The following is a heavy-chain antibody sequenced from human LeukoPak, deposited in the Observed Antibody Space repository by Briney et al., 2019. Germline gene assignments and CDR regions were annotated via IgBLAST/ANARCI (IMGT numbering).Heavy chain of an antibody. J-gene: IGHJ4*02. D-gene: IGHD1-1*01. CDR2: IYSGGST. Sequence: GGSLRLSCAASGFTVSSNYMSWVRQAPGKGLEWVSVIYSGGSTYYADSVKGRFTISRDNSKNTLYLQMNSLRAEDTAVYYCARAKTGTTPGNFVCWGQGTLVTVSS. V-gene: IGHV3-66*01. CDR3: ARAKTGTTPGNFVC. CDR1: GFTVSSNY.